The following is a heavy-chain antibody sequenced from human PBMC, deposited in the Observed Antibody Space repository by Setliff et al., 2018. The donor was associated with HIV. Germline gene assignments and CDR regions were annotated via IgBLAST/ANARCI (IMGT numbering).Heavy chain of an antibody. D-gene: IGHD3-3*01. Sequence: ETLSLTCTVSGGSISNSNYFWGWIRQPPGEGLEWIGRIYSSGSTYYQPSLQGRVSMSIDSSKNHFSLSLRYVTAADTAVYYCARSFSGRYFWSGYYTGPDPKGENAFDIWGQGTMVTVSS. V-gene: IGHV4-39*02. CDR3: ARSFSGRYFWSGYYTGPDPKGENAFDI. CDR1: GGSISNSNYF. CDR2: IYSSGST. J-gene: IGHJ3*02.